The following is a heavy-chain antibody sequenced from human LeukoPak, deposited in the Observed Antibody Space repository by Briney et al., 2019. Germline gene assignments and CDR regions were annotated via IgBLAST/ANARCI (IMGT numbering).Heavy chain of an antibody. J-gene: IGHJ4*02. Sequence: GSSVKVSCRASGGTFSSYAISWVRQAPGQGLEWMGGIIPIFGTANYAQKFQGRVTITADESTSTAYMELSSLRSEDTAVYYCARVPRSSTREFDYWGQGTLVTVSS. CDR2: IIPIFGTA. CDR1: GGTFSSYA. CDR3: ARVPRSSTREFDY. D-gene: IGHD2-2*01. V-gene: IGHV1-69*01.